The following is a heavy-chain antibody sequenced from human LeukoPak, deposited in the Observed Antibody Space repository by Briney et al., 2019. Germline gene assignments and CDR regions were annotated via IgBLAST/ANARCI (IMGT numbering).Heavy chain of an antibody. CDR2: MCDNLMT. D-gene: IGHD5-18*01. J-gene: IGHJ4*02. CDR1: AGSINSHY. CDR3: ATIKRGSIFGYFDF. V-gene: IGHV4-59*11. Sequence: SETLSLTCSVPAGSINSHYWSWLRQAPGKGLEWIGYMCDNLMTKDNPALKSRLTLSADTSKSQFSLRLSAVTAADTATYYCATIKRGSIFGYFDFWGQGILVTVSS.